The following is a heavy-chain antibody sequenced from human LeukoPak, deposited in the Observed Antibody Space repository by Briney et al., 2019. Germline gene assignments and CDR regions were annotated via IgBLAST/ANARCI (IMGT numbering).Heavy chain of an antibody. V-gene: IGHV3-21*01. CDR1: GFTFSSYS. CDR2: ISSSSSYI. CDR3: ARDLRIAEAPTDY. D-gene: IGHD2/OR15-2a*01. Sequence: GGSLRLSCAASGFTFSSYSMNWVRQAPGKGLEWVSSISSSSSYIYYADSVKGRFTISRDNAKNSLYLQMNSLRAEDTAVYYCARDLRIAEAPTDYWGQGTLVTVSS. J-gene: IGHJ4*02.